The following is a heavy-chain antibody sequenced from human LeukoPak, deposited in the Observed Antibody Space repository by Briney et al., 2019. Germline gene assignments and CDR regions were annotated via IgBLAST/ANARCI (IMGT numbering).Heavy chain of an antibody. V-gene: IGHV3-7*03. CDR1: GFTFSKYW. Sequence: PGGSLRLSCAASGFTFSKYWMAWVRQAPGRGLEWVATIAANGKDKDYEDALQGRFTISGDNARNSLSLRIDSLRAEDTAQYYCAREVFFQFDNWGQGALVTVSS. J-gene: IGHJ4*02. CDR3: AREVFFQFDN. CDR2: IAANGKDK.